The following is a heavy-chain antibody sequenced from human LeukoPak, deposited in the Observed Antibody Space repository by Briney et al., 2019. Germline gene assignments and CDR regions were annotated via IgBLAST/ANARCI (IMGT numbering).Heavy chain of an antibody. V-gene: IGHV4-34*01. CDR2: INHSGST. Sequence: PSETLSLTCAVYGGPFSGYYWSWIRQPPGKGLEWIGEINHSGSTNYNPSLKSRVTISVDTSKNQFSLKLSSVTAADTAVYYCARALGYWGQGTLVTVSS. CDR1: GGPFSGYY. J-gene: IGHJ4*02. CDR3: ARALGY.